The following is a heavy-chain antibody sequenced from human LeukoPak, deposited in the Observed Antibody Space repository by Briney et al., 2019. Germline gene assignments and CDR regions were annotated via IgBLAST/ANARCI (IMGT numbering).Heavy chain of an antibody. D-gene: IGHD1-26*01. J-gene: IGHJ4*02. V-gene: IGHV4-59*12. Sequence: TSETLSLTCTVSGGSISSYYWSWIRQPPGKGLEWIGYIYYSGSTNYNPSLKSRVTISVDTSKNQFSLKLSSVTAADTAVYYCARVGYSGSYRDYWGQGTLVTVSS. CDR2: IYYSGST. CDR1: GGSISSYY. CDR3: ARVGYSGSYRDY.